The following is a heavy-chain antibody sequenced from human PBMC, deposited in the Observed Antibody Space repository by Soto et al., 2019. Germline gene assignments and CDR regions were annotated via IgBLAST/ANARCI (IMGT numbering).Heavy chain of an antibody. CDR3: ARDRCISTSCYFSYYYGMDV. Sequence: GSLRLSCAASGFTFSDYYIHWIRRAPGKGLEWISYISATGDSIYYADSVRGRFTISRDNAKNSLYLQMNSLRDEDTAVYYCARDRCISTSCYFSYYYGMDVWGQGTTVTVSS. V-gene: IGHV3-11*04. J-gene: IGHJ6*02. CDR1: GFTFSDYY. D-gene: IGHD2-2*01. CDR2: ISATGDSI.